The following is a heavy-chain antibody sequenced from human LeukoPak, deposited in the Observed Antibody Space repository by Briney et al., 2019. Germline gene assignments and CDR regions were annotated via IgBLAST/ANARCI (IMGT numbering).Heavy chain of an antibody. J-gene: IGHJ6*03. CDR1: GGSISSYY. D-gene: IGHD2-15*01. Sequence: PSETLSLTCTVSGGSISSYYWSWIRQPPGKGLEWIGYIYYSGSTNYNPSLKSRVTISVDTSKNQFSLKLSSVTAADTAVYYCARSGGSFYQNYYYMDVWGEGTTVTVSS. V-gene: IGHV4-59*01. CDR2: IYYSGST. CDR3: ARSGGSFYQNYYYMDV.